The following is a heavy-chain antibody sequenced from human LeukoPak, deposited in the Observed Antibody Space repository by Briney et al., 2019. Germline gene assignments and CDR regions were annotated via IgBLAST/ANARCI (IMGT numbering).Heavy chain of an antibody. Sequence: SETLSLTCTVSGGSISRSSYYWGWIRQPPGKGLEWIGSIYYSGSTYYNPSLKSRVTISVDTSKNQFSLKLSSVTAADTAVYYCARQLASSGWYERWGQGTLVTVSS. CDR1: GGSISRSSYY. D-gene: IGHD6-19*01. J-gene: IGHJ5*02. CDR3: ARQLASSGWYER. V-gene: IGHV4-39*01. CDR2: IYYSGST.